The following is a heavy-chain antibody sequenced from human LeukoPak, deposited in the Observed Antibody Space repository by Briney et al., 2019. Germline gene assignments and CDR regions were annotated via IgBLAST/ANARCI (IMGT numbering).Heavy chain of an antibody. D-gene: IGHD3-9*01. CDR1: GYTFTSYD. Sequence: GASVKVSCKASGYTFTSYDINWVRQATGQGLEWMGWMNPNSGNTGYAQKFQGRVTMTRNTSISTAYMELSSLRSEDTAVYYCARGPQRTSADVLRYFDWYHHYYGTDVWGQGTTVTVSS. CDR3: ARGPQRTSADVLRYFDWYHHYYGTDV. V-gene: IGHV1-8*01. CDR2: MNPNSGNT. J-gene: IGHJ6*02.